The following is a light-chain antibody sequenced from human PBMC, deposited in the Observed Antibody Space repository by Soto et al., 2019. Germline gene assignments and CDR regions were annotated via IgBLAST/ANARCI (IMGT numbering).Light chain of an antibody. V-gene: IGKV1D-12*01. CDR2: TSS. CDR1: QSINSW. J-gene: IGKJ4*01. CDR3: QQASRFPLT. Sequence: DIQMTQSPSSASASVGDTVTITCRASQSINSWLAWYQQKPGNAPKLLIYTSSTLQTGVPSRFSGSGSGTDFTLTISSLQPEDFATYYCQQASRFPLTFGGGTKVEN.